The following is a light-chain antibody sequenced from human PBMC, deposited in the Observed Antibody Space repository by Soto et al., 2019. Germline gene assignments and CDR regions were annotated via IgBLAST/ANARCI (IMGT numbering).Light chain of an antibody. Sequence: QSALTQPRSVSGSPGQSVTISCTGTSSDVGAYNYVSWYQQHPGKAPKLMIYDVSKRPSRVPDRFSGSKSGNTASLTISGLQAEDEADYYCCSYAGSYTFYVFGTGTKLTVL. J-gene: IGLJ1*01. CDR3: CSYAGSYTFYV. CDR2: DVS. V-gene: IGLV2-11*01. CDR1: SSDVGAYNY.